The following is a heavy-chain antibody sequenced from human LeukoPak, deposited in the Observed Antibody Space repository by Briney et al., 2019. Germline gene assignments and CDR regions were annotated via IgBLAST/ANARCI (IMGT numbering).Heavy chain of an antibody. CDR2: IRYDGTHK. CDR3: ASHLPHFDY. Sequence: GGSLRLSCAASGFTFSTYGMHWVRQARGKGLEWVAFIRYDGTHKYYADSVRGRFTISRDNSKNTLYLQMNSLRAEDTAVYYCASHLPHFDYWGQGTLVTVSS. CDR1: GFTFSTYG. J-gene: IGHJ4*02. V-gene: IGHV3-30*02.